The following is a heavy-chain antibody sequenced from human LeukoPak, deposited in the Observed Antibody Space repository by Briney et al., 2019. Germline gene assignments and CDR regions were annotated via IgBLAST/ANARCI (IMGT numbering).Heavy chain of an antibody. J-gene: IGHJ4*02. CDR3: ARDRRYDTPSQPHGY. CDR2: IIPILGIA. Sequence: GSSVKVSCKASGGTFSSFAINWVRQAPGQGLEWMGRIIPILGIANYAQNFQGRVTITADKSTSTAYMELSSLRSEDTAVYYCARDRRYDTPSQPHGYWGQGTLVTVSS. CDR1: GGTFSSFA. V-gene: IGHV1-69*04. D-gene: IGHD3-22*01.